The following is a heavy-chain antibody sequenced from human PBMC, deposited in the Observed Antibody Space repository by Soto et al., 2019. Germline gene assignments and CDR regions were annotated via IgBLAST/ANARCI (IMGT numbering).Heavy chain of an antibody. J-gene: IGHJ6*02. D-gene: IGHD7-27*01. CDR2: IYYSGST. Sequence: NPSETLSLTCTVSGGSISSSSYYWGWIRQPPGKGLEWIGSIYYSGSTYYNPSLKSRVTISVDTSKNQFSLKLSSVTAADTAVYYCVSETGDGPYYYYYGMDVWGQGTTVTVSS. CDR1: GGSISSSSYY. V-gene: IGHV4-39*01. CDR3: VSETGDGPYYYYYGMDV.